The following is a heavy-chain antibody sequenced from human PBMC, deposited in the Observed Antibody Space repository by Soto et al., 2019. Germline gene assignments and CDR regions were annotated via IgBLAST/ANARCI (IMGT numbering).Heavy chain of an antibody. Sequence: PGGSLRLSCAASGFTLSSYAMSWVRQAPGKGLEWVSAISGSGGSTYYADSVKGRFTISRDNSKNTLYLQMNSLRAEDTAVYYCAKDGRYYDISYGMDVWGQGTTVTVSS. CDR1: GFTLSSYA. J-gene: IGHJ6*02. D-gene: IGHD3-9*01. V-gene: IGHV3-23*01. CDR3: AKDGRYYDISYGMDV. CDR2: ISGSGGST.